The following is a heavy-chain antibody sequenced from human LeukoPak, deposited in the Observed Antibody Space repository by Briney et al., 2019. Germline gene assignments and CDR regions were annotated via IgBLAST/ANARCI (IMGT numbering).Heavy chain of an antibody. CDR1: GYSFTSYW. CDR2: IYPGDSDT. Sequence: PGESLKISCKDSGYSFTSYWIGWVHQMPGKGLEWMGIIYPGDSDTRYSPSFQGQVTISADKSINTAYLQWSSLKASDTAIYYCARRGEAMDPFDYWGQGTLVTVSS. D-gene: IGHD5-18*01. CDR3: ARRGEAMDPFDY. V-gene: IGHV5-51*07. J-gene: IGHJ4*02.